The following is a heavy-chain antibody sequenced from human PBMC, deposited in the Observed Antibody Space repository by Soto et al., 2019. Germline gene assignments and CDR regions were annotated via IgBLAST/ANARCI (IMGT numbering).Heavy chain of an antibody. V-gene: IGHV1-8*01. Sequence: QVQLVQSGAAVKKPGASVKFSCKAYGYTFTRDDINWVRQDTGQGLGWMGWINTNSGNTGYAQRFQGRGTMTRNTSISTAYMELSSLRSEDTAAYYCARTLYGDNVDYWGRGTLVTVSS. J-gene: IGHJ4*02. CDR3: ARTLYGDNVDY. CDR2: INTNSGNT. CDR1: GYTFTRDD. D-gene: IGHD4-17*01.